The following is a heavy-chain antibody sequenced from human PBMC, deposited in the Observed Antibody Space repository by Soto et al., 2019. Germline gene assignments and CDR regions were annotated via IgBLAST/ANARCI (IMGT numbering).Heavy chain of an antibody. CDR1: GDSISSRNW. CDR3: VRISYYNSGSAFAYFDY. V-gene: IGHV4-4*02. CDR2: IFHSGST. J-gene: IGHJ4*02. Sequence: SETLSLTCAVSGDSISSRNWWSWVRQPPGGDLEWIGEIFHSGSTKYNPSLRSRVTISLDKSKNQFSLKVNSVTAADTAVYFCVRISYYNSGSAFAYFDYWGKGTLVTVSS. D-gene: IGHD3-10*01.